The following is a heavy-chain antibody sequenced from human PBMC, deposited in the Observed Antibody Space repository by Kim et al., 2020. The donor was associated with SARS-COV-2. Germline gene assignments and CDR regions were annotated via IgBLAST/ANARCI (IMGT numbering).Heavy chain of an antibody. D-gene: IGHD5-18*01. J-gene: IGHJ6*02. CDR2: IDPSDSYT. V-gene: IGHV5-10-1*01. CDR1: GYSFTSYW. CDR3: ARRGYSYEDYYYYGMDV. Sequence: GESLKISCKGSGYSFTSYWISWVRQMPGKGLEWMGRIDPSDSYTNYSPSFQGHVTISADKSISTAYLQWSSLKASDTAMYYCARRGYSYEDYYYYGMDVWGQGTTVTVSS.